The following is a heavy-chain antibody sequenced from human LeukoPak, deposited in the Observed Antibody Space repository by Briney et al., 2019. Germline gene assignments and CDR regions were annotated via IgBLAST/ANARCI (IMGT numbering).Heavy chain of an antibody. Sequence: GGSLRLSCAASGFTFSSYIMNWVRQAPGKGLEWVSSISSSSSYIYYADSVKGRFTISRDNAKNSLYLQMNSLRAEDTAVYYCARTPVGVSAGDYYFDYWGQGTLVTVSS. CDR1: GFTFSSYI. D-gene: IGHD2-2*01. V-gene: IGHV3-21*01. CDR2: ISSSSSYI. J-gene: IGHJ4*02. CDR3: ARTPVGVSAGDYYFDY.